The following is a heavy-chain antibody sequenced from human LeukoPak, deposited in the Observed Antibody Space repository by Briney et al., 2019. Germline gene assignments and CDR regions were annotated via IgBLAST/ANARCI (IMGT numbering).Heavy chain of an antibody. D-gene: IGHD2-8*02. V-gene: IGHV3-21*01. Sequence: PGGSLRLSCGASGFTFSTYTINWVRQAPGKGLEWVSSVSSSGHYIYSADSLKGRFTISRDNAKNLVFLQMTDLRAEDTAVYYCARDGVLVPNSPSHWFFDFWGRGTLITVSS. CDR2: VSSSGHYI. CDR1: GFTFSTYT. J-gene: IGHJ2*01. CDR3: ARDGVLVPNSPSHWFFDF.